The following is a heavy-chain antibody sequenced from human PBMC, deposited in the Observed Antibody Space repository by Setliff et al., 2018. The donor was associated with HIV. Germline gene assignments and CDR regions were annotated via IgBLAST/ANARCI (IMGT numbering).Heavy chain of an antibody. CDR3: ARGSYYDSSGLYY. D-gene: IGHD3-22*01. CDR2: IYYSGST. Sequence: PSETLSLTCAVSGGSISSSNWWSWVRQPPGKGLEWIGEIYYSGSTNYNPSLKSRVTISVDKSKNQFSLKLSSVTAADTAVYYCARGSYYDSSGLYYWGQGVLVTVSS. J-gene: IGHJ4*02. V-gene: IGHV4-4*02. CDR1: GGSISSSNW.